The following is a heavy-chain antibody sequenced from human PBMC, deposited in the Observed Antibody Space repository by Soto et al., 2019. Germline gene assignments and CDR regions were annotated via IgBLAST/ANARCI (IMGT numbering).Heavy chain of an antibody. CDR1: GGSISSSSYY. Sequence: SETLSLTCTVSGGSISSSSYYWGWIRQPPGKGLEWIGSIYYSGSTYYNPSLKSRVTISVDTSKNQFSLKLSSVTAADTAVYYCARLTGFALFDYWGQGTLVTVS. CDR3: ARLTGFALFDY. J-gene: IGHJ4*02. CDR2: IYYSGST. D-gene: IGHD3-10*01. V-gene: IGHV4-39*01.